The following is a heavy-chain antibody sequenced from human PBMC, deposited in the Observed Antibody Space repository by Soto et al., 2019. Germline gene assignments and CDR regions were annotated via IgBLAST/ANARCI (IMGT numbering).Heavy chain of an antibody. CDR1: GGSISSYS. CDR3: ARTYDDSGPNSGGYGFDI. Sequence: SETLSLTCTVSGGSISSYSWTWIRQPPGKGLEWIGYIYYSGSTSYNPSLKSRVSISLDTSMNQFSLKLSSVTAADTAVYYCARTYDDSGPNSGGYGFDIWGQGTMVTVSS. CDR2: IYYSGST. V-gene: IGHV4-59*01. J-gene: IGHJ3*02. D-gene: IGHD3-22*01.